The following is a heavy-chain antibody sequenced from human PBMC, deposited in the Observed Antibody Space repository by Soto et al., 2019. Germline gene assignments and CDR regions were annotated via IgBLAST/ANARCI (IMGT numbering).Heavy chain of an antibody. CDR2: FGVGGNYI. J-gene: IGHJ4*02. CDR3: AKDAISGNQVWDYFDY. Sequence: GGSLRLSCAASGFTFSNYAMNWVRQAPGKGLEWVSGFGVGGNYIYYADSVKGRFTISRDNSKNTLYLQMNSLRAEDTAVYYCAKDAISGNQVWDYFDYWGQGTPVTVPS. CDR1: GFTFSNYA. V-gene: IGHV3-23*01. D-gene: IGHD7-27*01.